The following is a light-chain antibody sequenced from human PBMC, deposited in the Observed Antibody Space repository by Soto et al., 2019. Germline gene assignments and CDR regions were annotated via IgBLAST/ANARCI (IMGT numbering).Light chain of an antibody. CDR2: DAS. CDR1: QDVSRY. V-gene: IGKV3-11*01. Sequence: SLVTVSLTQRERATLSCRASQDVSRYLAWYQQKPGQSPRLLIYDASNRATGVPARFSGSGSGTDFTLSISRVEPEVLAVSACSPLRNSLFGAGAKVDIK. J-gene: IGKJ3*01. CDR3: SPLRNSL.